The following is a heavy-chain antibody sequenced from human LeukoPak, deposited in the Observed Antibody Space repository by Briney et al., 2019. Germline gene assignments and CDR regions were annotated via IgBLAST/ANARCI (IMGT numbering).Heavy chain of an antibody. CDR3: ATGKNGIGAAFHI. CDR1: GFTVRSNY. V-gene: IGHV3-53*01. Sequence: GSLRLSCAASGFTVRSNYMGWVRQAPGKGLEWVSLTHSDGSTYYADSVQGRFIISRDNSENSLYLQMNTLRADDTAVYYCATGKNGIGAAFHIWSQGTMVTVSS. CDR2: THSDGST. D-gene: IGHD3-16*01. J-gene: IGHJ3*02.